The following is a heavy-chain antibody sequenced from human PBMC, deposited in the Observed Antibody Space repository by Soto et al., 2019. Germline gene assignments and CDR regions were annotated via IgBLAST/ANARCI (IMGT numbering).Heavy chain of an antibody. CDR2: IKSKTDGGTT. V-gene: IGHV3-15*07. J-gene: IGHJ4*02. CDR3: ATGGYGDHAD. D-gene: IGHD4-17*01. Sequence: SVSNAWMNWVRQAPGKGLECVGRIKSKTDGGTTDYAAPVKGRFTISRDDSKNTLYLQMNSLKTEDTAVYYCATGGYGDHADWGQGTLVTVSS. CDR1: SVSNAW.